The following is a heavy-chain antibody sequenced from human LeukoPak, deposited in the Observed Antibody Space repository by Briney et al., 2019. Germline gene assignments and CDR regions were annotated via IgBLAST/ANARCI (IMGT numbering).Heavy chain of an antibody. D-gene: IGHD1-26*01. J-gene: IGHJ3*02. Sequence: SETLSLTCAVSGASLITTSYYWAWIRQPPGKGLEWIGSIYYDGTTYYNTSLKGQITISVDTSKNHFSLKLSAVTAADTAVYYCARHFRREVLIGSAFDIWGQGTMVTVSS. CDR3: ARHFRREVLIGSAFDI. CDR2: IYYDGTT. CDR1: GASLITTSYY. V-gene: IGHV4-39*01.